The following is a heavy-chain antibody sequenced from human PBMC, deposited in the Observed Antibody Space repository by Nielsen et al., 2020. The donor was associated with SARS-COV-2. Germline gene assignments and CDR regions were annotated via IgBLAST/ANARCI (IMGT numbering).Heavy chain of an antibody. Sequence: SETLSLTCTVSGGSISSYYWSWIRQPPGTGLEWIGEINHSGSTNYNPSLKSRVTISVDTSKNQFSLKLSSVTAADTAVYYCARDYYDSSGYQAEIWGQGTMVTVSS. CDR3: ARDYYDSSGYQAEI. D-gene: IGHD3-22*01. CDR2: INHSGST. CDR1: GGSISSYY. J-gene: IGHJ3*02. V-gene: IGHV4-34*01.